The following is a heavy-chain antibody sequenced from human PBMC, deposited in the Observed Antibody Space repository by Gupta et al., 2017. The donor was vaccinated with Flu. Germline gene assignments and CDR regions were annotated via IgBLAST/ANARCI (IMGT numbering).Heavy chain of an antibody. Sequence: EVQLLESGGGLVQPGGSLRLFCAASGFSFRSYAMLWVRQATGKGLKWGSTISNSGSTTYYADSVKGRFTISRDNSKSTLFLQMNSLRAEDTAIYYCAKDTFGDQPDWGRGTLVTVSS. CDR2: ISNSGSTT. J-gene: IGHJ4*02. D-gene: IGHD4-17*01. V-gene: IGHV3-23*01. CDR1: GFSFRSYA. CDR3: AKDTFGDQPD.